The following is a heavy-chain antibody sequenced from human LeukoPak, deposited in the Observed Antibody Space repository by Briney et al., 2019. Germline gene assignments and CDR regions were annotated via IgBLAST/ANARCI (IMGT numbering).Heavy chain of an antibody. Sequence: SQTLSLTCAISGDSVSSNSAAWNWIRQSPSRGLEWLGRTYYRSKWYNAVSVKSRVTINPDTSKNQVSLQLNSVTPEDTAVYYCARDRNFGGPYNSIDYWGQGTLVTVSS. CDR2: TYYRSKWY. V-gene: IGHV6-1*01. J-gene: IGHJ4*02. CDR3: ARDRNFGGPYNSIDY. D-gene: IGHD2/OR15-2a*01. CDR1: GDSVSSNSAA.